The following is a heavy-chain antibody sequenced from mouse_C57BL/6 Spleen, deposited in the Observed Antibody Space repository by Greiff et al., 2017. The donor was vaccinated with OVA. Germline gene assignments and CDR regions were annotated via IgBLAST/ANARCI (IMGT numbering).Heavy chain of an antibody. CDR3: ARYPRYCKYVAMDY. CDR1: GFTFSSYS. Sequence: DVHLVESGGGLVKPGGSLKLSCAASGFTFSSYSMSWVRQTPGKRLEWVATISDGGSYNYYQDNVKGRFTISRDNAKNNLYLQMSHLKSEDTATYYCARYPRYCKYVAMDYWGQGTSVTVSS. J-gene: IGHJ4*01. D-gene: IGHD2-14*01. CDR2: ISDGGSYN. V-gene: IGHV5-4*01.